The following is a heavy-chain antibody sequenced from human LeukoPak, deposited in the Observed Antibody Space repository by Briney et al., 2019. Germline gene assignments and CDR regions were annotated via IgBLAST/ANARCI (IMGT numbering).Heavy chain of an antibody. J-gene: IGHJ4*02. CDR1: GFTFSSYA. CDR3: ARDPIPHMVRGVINPFDY. CDR2: ISYDGSNK. D-gene: IGHD3-10*01. Sequence: GRSLRLSCAASGFTFSSYAMHWVRQAPGKGLEWVAVISYDGSNKYYADSVKGRFTISRDNAKNSLYLQMNSLRAEDTAVYYCARDPIPHMVRGVINPFDYWGQGTLVTVSS. V-gene: IGHV3-30-3*01.